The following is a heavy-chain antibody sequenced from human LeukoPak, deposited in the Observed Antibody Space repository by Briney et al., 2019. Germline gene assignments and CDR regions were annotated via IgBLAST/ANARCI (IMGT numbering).Heavy chain of an antibody. CDR1: GASITNYY. D-gene: IGHD6-19*01. CDR2: VSYSGST. CDR3: ARVYSSGWTYYFDY. V-gene: IGHV4-59*08. Sequence: SETLSLTCTVSGASITNYYWSWIRQPPGKGLDWIGYVSYSGSTNYNPSLKSRVTISVDTSRNQFSLKLSSVTAADTAMYYCARVYSSGWTYYFDYGGQGTLVTVSS. J-gene: IGHJ4*02.